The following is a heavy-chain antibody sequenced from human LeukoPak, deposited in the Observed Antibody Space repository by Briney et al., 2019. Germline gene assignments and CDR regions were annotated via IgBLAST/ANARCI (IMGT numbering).Heavy chain of an antibody. CDR3: ARDLSGYSYGKFDP. CDR2: IYTSGST. V-gene: IGHV4-4*07. CDR1: GGSISSYY. J-gene: IGHJ5*02. D-gene: IGHD5-18*01. Sequence: KTSETLSLTCTVSGGSISSYYWSWIRQPAGKGLEWIGRIYTSGSTNYNPSLKSRVTMSADTSKNQFSLKLSSVTAADTAVYYCARDLSGYSYGKFDPWGQGTLVTVSS.